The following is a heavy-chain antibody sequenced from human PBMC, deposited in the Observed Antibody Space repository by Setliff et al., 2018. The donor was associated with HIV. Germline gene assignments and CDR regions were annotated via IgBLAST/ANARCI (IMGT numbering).Heavy chain of an antibody. CDR1: GGSISSSSYY. V-gene: IGHV4-39*01. CDR3: ASITGSTIDY. J-gene: IGHJ4*02. D-gene: IGHD1-7*01. Sequence: SETLSLTCTVSGGSISSSSYYWGWIRQPPGKGLEWIGSIYYSGSTYYNPSLKSRVTISVDTSKNQFSLKLSSVTAADTAVYYCASITGSTIDYWSQGTLVTVSS. CDR2: IYYSGST.